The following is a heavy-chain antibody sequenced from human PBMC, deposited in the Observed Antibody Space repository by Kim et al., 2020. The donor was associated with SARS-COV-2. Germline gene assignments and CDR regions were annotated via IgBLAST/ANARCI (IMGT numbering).Heavy chain of an antibody. Sequence: GGTMDYADSVKGRFTMSKDTSKNRFYLQMHALRAEDTALYYCARGGIGDWSQGTLVTVSS. V-gene: IGHV3-53*01. D-gene: IGHD3-16*01. CDR3: ARGGIGD. CDR2: GGTM. J-gene: IGHJ4*02.